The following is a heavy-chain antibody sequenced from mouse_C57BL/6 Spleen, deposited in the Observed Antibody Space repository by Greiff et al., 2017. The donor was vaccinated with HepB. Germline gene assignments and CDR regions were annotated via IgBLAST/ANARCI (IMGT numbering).Heavy chain of an antibody. Sequence: VKLQESGAELMKPGASVKLSCKATGYTFTGYWIEWVKQRPGHGLEWIGEILPGSGSTNYNEKFKGKATFTADTSSNTSYMQLSSLTTEDSAIYYCASPYYDYVGFAYWGQGTLVTVSA. CDR1: GYTFTGYW. D-gene: IGHD2-4*01. CDR2: ILPGSGST. CDR3: ASPYYDYVGFAY. J-gene: IGHJ3*01. V-gene: IGHV1-9*01.